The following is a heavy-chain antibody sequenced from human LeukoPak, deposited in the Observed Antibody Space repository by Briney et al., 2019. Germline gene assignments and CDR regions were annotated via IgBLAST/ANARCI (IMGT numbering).Heavy chain of an antibody. CDR1: GFTVSNNY. D-gene: IGHD2-2*01. CDR2: IQQHGSET. CDR3: ATYSSSNGREFQY. Sequence: AGGSLRLSCAASGFTVSNNYMSWVRQAPGKGLEWVANIQQHGSETYYGDSVKGRFTISRDNAKNSLYLQMNSLRAEDTAVYYCATYSSSNGREFQYWGQGTLVTVSS. V-gene: IGHV3-7*01. J-gene: IGHJ1*01.